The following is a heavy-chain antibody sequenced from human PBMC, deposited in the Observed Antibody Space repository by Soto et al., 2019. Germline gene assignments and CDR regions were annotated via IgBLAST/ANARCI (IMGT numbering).Heavy chain of an antibody. V-gene: IGHV4-31*03. CDR3: ARSVLGPDLLADSFVDYYYYMDV. D-gene: IGHD3-9*01. CDR1: GGSISSGCYY. J-gene: IGHJ6*03. CDR2: IYYSGST. Sequence: SETLSLTCTVSGGSISSGCYYWSWIRQHPGKGLEWIGYIYYSGSTYYNPSLKSRVTISVDTSKNQFSLKLSSVTAANTTEYYCARSVLGPDLLADSFVDYYYYMDVWGQGTTVTVSS.